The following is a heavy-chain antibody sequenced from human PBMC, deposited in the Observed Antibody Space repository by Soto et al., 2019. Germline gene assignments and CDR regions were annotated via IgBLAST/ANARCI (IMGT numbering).Heavy chain of an antibody. V-gene: IGHV3-23*01. CDR1: GFTFSTYA. CDR3: ARRYGSCFDY. Sequence: PGGSLRLSCAASGFTFSTYAMSWVRQAPGKGLEWVSAISGSGGSTYYADSMKGRFTISRDNSKNTLYLQMSSLRAEDTAVYYCARRYGSCFDYWGQGTLVTVSS. J-gene: IGHJ4*02. D-gene: IGHD5-18*01. CDR2: ISGSGGST.